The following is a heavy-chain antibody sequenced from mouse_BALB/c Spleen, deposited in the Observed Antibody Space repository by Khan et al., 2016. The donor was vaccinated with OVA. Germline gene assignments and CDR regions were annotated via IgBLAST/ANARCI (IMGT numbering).Heavy chain of an antibody. CDR2: IYTHSGVP. CDR1: GYTFTTAG. J-gene: IGHJ4*01. CDR3: ERGGAAYSRDDGGAMEY. V-gene: IGHV9-4*02. D-gene: IGHD2-14*01. Sequence: QIQLVQSGPELKKPGETVRISCKASGYTFTTAGIQWVQKMPGKGLKWIGWIYTHSGVPKYAEDFKGRFAFSLEISVSTAYLQITNLKNEDTATYFCERGGAAYSRDDGGAMEYWGQGTSVTVSS.